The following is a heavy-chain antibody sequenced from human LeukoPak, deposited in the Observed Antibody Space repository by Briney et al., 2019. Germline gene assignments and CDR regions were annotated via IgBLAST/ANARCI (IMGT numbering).Heavy chain of an antibody. Sequence: GRSLRLSCAASGFTFDDYAMHWVRQAPGKGLEWVSGISWNSGSIGYADSVKGRFTISRDNAKNSLYLQMNSLRAEDTAVYYCARDSRFTMRDYWGQGTLVTVSS. CDR2: ISWNSGSI. CDR1: GFTFDDYA. D-gene: IGHD3-22*01. CDR3: ARDSRFTMRDY. V-gene: IGHV3-9*01. J-gene: IGHJ4*02.